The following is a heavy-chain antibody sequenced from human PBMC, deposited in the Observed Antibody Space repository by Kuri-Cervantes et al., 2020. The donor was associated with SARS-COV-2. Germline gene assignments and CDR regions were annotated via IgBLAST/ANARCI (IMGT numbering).Heavy chain of an antibody. D-gene: IGHD6-6*01. Sequence: ASVKVSCKASGYTFTSYYMHWVRQAPGQGLEWMGIINPSGGSTSYAQKFQGRVTMTRDTSTSTVYMELSSLRSEDTAVYYCASEYSSSLFDSDYYYYGMDVWGQGTTVTVSS. CDR3: ASEYSSSLFDSDYYYYGMDV. CDR1: GYTFTSYY. V-gene: IGHV1-46*01. CDR2: INPSGGST. J-gene: IGHJ6*02.